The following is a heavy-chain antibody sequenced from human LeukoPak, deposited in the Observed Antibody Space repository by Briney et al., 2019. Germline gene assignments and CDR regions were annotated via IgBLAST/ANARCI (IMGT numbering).Heavy chain of an antibody. CDR1: GFTFSNYA. J-gene: IGHJ5*02. CDR2: IRYDGNNK. CDR3: ATWAGAAADFSGPFDD. V-gene: IGHV3-30*02. D-gene: IGHD6-13*01. Sequence: GGSLRLSCAASGFTFSNYAMHWVRQAPGKGLEWVAFIRYDGNNKYYADSVKGRFTISRDNSKNTLYLQMNRLRPEDTSVYYCATWAGAAADFSGPFDDWGQGTLVTVSS.